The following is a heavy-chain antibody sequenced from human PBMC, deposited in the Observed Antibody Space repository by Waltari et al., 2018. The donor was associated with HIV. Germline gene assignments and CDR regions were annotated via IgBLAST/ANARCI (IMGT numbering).Heavy chain of an antibody. CDR2: IYYSGST. Sequence: QVQLQESGPGLVKPSETLSLTCSVSGGSISSYYWRWIRQPPGKGLEWIGYIYYSGSTNYNPSLKSRVTISVDTSKNQFSLKLSSVTAADTAVHYCARGGSSGYYYGWGQGTLVTVSS. CDR3: ARGGSSGYYYG. J-gene: IGHJ4*02. CDR1: GGSISSYY. V-gene: IGHV4-59*01. D-gene: IGHD3-22*01.